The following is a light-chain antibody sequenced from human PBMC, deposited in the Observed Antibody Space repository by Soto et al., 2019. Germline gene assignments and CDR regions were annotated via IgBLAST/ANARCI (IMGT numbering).Light chain of an antibody. CDR3: QQYNNWPRIP. CDR1: QSVSSN. J-gene: IGKJ5*01. Sequence: EIVMTQSPATLSVSPGERATLSCRASQSVSSNLAWYQQKPGQAPRLLIYGASTRATGIPARFSGSASRTEFTLTISSLQYDDFAVYYSQQYNNWPRIPFGQGTRLESK. V-gene: IGKV3-15*01. CDR2: GAS.